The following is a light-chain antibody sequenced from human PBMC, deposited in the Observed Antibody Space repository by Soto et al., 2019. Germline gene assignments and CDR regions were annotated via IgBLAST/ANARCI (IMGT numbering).Light chain of an antibody. CDR2: VGTGEIVA. J-gene: IGLJ1*01. Sequence: QPVLTQPPSASASLGASVTLTCTLSSGYSNYKVDWYQQRPGKGPRFVMRVGTGEIVASKGDGIPDRFSALGSGLNRYLTIKNIQEEDESDYHCGADHGSGSNFVYVFGTGTKLTVL. CDR1: SGYSNYK. V-gene: IGLV9-49*01. CDR3: GADHGSGSNFVYV.